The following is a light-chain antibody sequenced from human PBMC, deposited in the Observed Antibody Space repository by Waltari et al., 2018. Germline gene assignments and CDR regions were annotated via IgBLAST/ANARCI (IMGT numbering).Light chain of an antibody. J-gene: IGKJ4*01. CDR3: QQCYHLPS. CDR2: WAS. Sequence: DIVMTQSPDSVAVSLGGRATIHCRSSQNILSSSDNKNYLVWYQQKPGQPPKLLISWASTRESGVPDRFSGSGSGTDFTLTISSLQAEDVAVYYCQQCYHLPSFGGGTRVEIK. V-gene: IGKV4-1*01. CDR1: QNILSSSDNKNY.